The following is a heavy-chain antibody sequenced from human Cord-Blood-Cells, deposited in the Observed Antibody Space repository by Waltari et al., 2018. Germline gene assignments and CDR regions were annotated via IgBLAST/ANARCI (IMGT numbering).Heavy chain of an antibody. V-gene: IGHV4-59*08. J-gene: IGHJ3*02. CDR2: IYYSGST. D-gene: IGHD2-15*01. CDR3: ARLGYCSGGSCYTHGAFDI. Sequence: QVQLQESGPGLVKPSETLSLTCTVSGGSISSYYWSWIRQPPGKGLEWIGYIYYSGSTNYNPSLKSRVTISVDTSKNQFSRKRSSVTAADTAVYYCARLGYCSGGSCYTHGAFDIWGQGTMVTVSS. CDR1: GGSISSYY.